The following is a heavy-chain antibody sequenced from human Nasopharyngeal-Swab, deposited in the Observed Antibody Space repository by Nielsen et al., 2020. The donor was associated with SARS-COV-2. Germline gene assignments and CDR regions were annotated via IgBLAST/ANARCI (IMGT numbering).Heavy chain of an antibody. CDR2: ISSSGSSI. CDR1: GFTFSDYY. D-gene: IGHD1-26*01. V-gene: IGHV3-11*01. Sequence: GESLKISSEVSGFTFSDYYMSWIRQAPGKGLEWISHISSSGSSIYYADSVKGRFTISRDNAKNSVYLQMNSLRGEDTAVYYCARGYTGWGYWGQGTLVTVSS. J-gene: IGHJ4*02. CDR3: ARGYTGWGY.